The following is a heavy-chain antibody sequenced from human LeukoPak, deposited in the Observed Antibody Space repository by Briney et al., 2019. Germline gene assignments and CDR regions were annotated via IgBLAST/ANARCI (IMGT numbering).Heavy chain of an antibody. V-gene: IGHV3-43*02. D-gene: IGHD3-3*01. Sequence: PGGSLRLSCAASGFIFDDYAMHWVRQAPGKGLEWVSLISGDGGDTYYADSVRGRFTISRDNSKNSLYLQMKSLRTEDTALYYCAKDISDFWSGYYLCESWGKGTLVTVSS. CDR2: ISGDGGDT. CDR3: AKDISDFWSGYYLCES. J-gene: IGHJ4*02. CDR1: GFIFDDYA.